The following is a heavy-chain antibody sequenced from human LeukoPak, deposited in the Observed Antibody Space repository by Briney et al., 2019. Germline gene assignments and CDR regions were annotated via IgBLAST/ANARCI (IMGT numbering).Heavy chain of an antibody. V-gene: IGHV3-15*01. J-gene: IGHJ4*02. CDR2: VKSKTDGGTT. D-gene: IGHD1-1*01. Sequence: GGSLRLSCAASGFTFSGSAMHWVRQAPGKGLEWVGRVKSKTDGGTTDYAAPVKGRFTISRDDSKYTLYLQMNSLKTEDTAVYYCAVTGTTIDYWGQGTLVTVSS. CDR3: AVTGTTIDY. CDR1: GFTFSGSA.